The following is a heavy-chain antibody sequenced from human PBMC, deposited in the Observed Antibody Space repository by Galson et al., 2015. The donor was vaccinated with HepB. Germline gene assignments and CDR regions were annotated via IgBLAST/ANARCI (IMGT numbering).Heavy chain of an antibody. Sequence: SLRLSCAASGFTFSNYVMNWVRQAPGKGLDWVSTISGSGTTIFYADSVKGRFTISRDTSKNTLYLQMNSLSAEDTAVYYCAKGSHVRGERIIGRLHFENWGRGTLVTVSS. CDR2: ISGSGTTI. CDR3: AKGSHVRGERIIGRLHFEN. V-gene: IGHV3-23*01. D-gene: IGHD4-11*01. J-gene: IGHJ4*02. CDR1: GFTFSNYV.